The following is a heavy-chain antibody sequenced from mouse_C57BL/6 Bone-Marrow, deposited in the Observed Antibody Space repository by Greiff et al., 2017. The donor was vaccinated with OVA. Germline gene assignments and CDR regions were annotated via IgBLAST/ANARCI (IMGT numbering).Heavy chain of an antibody. CDR2: IDPSDSYT. CDR1: GYTFTSYW. D-gene: IGHD4-1*02. Sequence: VQLQQSGAELVKPGASVKLSCKASGYTFTSYWMQWVKQRPGQGLEWIGEIDPSDSYTNYNQKFKGKATLTVDTSSSTAYMQLSSLTSEDSAVYYCARPTGTRDYWGQGTTLTVSS. CDR3: ARPTGTRDY. J-gene: IGHJ2*01. V-gene: IGHV1-50*01.